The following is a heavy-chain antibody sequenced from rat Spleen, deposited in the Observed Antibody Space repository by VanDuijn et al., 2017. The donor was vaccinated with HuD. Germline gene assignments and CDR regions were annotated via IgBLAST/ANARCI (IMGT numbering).Heavy chain of an antibody. J-gene: IGHJ2*01. D-gene: IGHD1-9*01. CDR2: ISYDGSST. CDR1: GFTFSGYY. V-gene: IGHV5-29*01. Sequence: EVQLVESGGGLVQPGRSLKLSCAASGFTFSGYYMAWVRQAPTKGLEWVATISYDGSSTYYRDSVKGRFTISRDNAKSTLYLQMNSLRSEDTATYYCTRRHYGYTDYFDYWGQGVMVTVSS. CDR3: TRRHYGYTDYFDY.